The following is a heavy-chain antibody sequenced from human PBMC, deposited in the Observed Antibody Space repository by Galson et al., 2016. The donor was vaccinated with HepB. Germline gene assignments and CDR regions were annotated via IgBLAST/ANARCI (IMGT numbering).Heavy chain of an antibody. V-gene: IGHV4-4*02. CDR1: GDSISTSRW. J-gene: IGHJ6*02. D-gene: IGHD2-2*01. Sequence: SETLSLTCAVSGDSISTSRWWNWVRLSPGKGLEWIGEIYHSGSTNYNPSLKSRVTISVDMSKNQFSLTLRSLTAADTAVYYCSRAEGSSSTSYYYYGMDVWGQGTTVTISS. CDR3: SRAEGSSSTSYYYYGMDV. CDR2: IYHSGST.